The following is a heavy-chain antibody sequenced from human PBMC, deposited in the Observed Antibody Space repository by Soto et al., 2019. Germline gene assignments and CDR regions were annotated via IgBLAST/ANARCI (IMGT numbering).Heavy chain of an antibody. CDR2: VYYTGST. D-gene: IGHD3-9*01. Sequence: SETLSLTCTVSGGSISKFYWSWIRQPPGKGLEWIGYVYYTGSTSYNPSLKRRVTFSADSSRGQFSLRLNSVTAADTAVYYCARTVLGPDLLADSFVDYYYYMEVWGQGTTVTVSS. CDR3: ARTVLGPDLLADSFVDYYYYMEV. V-gene: IGHV4-59*08. CDR1: GGSISKFY. J-gene: IGHJ6*03.